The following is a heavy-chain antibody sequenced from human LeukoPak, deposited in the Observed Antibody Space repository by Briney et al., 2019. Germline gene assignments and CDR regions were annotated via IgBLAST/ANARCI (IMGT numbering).Heavy chain of an antibody. Sequence: GASVKVSCKASGYTFAGYYMHWVRQAPGQGLEWMGWINPNSGGTNYAQKFQGRVTMTRDTSISTAYMELSRLRSDDTAVYYCARDRRTYYYDSSGYYRTFDYWGQGTLVTVSS. D-gene: IGHD3-22*01. V-gene: IGHV1-2*02. J-gene: IGHJ4*02. CDR3: ARDRRTYYYDSSGYYRTFDY. CDR1: GYTFAGYY. CDR2: INPNSGGT.